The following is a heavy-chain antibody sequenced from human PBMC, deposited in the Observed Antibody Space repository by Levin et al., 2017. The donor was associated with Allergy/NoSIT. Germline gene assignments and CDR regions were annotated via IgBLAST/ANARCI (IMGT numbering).Heavy chain of an antibody. Sequence: GESLKISCKASGYTFTSYGISWVRQAPGQGLEWMGWISAYNGNTNYAQKLQGRVTMTTDTSTSTAYMELRSLRSDDTAVYYCARDAVRNYYYYYGMDVWGQGTTVTVSS. CDR2: ISAYNGNT. V-gene: IGHV1-18*01. D-gene: IGHD6-19*01. CDR3: ARDAVRNYYYYYGMDV. J-gene: IGHJ6*02. CDR1: GYTFTSYG.